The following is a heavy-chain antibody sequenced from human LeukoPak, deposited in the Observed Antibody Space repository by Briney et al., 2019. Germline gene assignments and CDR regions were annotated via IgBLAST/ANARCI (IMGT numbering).Heavy chain of an antibody. CDR2: IKSKTDGGTT. V-gene: IGHV3-15*01. CDR3: TTDYSYYYDSSGHALFDY. J-gene: IGHJ4*02. Sequence: PGGSLRLSCVVSGFTFNRCWMNWVRQAPGKGLEWVGRIKSKTDGGTTDYAAPVKGRFTISRDGSKNTLYLQMNSLKTEDTAVYYCTTDYSYYYDSSGHALFDYWGQGTLVTVSS. CDR1: GFTFNRCW. D-gene: IGHD3-22*01.